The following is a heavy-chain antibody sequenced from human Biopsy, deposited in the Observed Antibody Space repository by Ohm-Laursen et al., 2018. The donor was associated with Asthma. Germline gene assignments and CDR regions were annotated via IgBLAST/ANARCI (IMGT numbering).Heavy chain of an antibody. CDR2: IHHSGTS. Sequence: SDTLSLTCTVSGDSITSGGCCWNWIRQPPGKGLEWIGYIHHSGTSYFNPSLKSRVSFSRDTSKNQFSLRLSSVTAADTAMYYCARIPRRSGPYFVDYWGQGTLVTVSS. CDR3: ARIPRRSGPYFVDY. V-gene: IGHV4-31*03. CDR1: GDSITSGGCC. D-gene: IGHD6-19*01. J-gene: IGHJ4*02.